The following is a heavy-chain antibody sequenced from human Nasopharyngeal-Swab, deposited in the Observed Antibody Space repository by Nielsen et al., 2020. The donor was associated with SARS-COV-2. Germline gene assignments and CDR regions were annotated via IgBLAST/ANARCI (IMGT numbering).Heavy chain of an antibody. J-gene: IGHJ4*02. V-gene: IGHV4-34*01. D-gene: IGHD4-17*01. CDR3: AGRPDYGDYTGGFDY. Sequence: PGKGLEWIGEINHSGSTNYNPSLKSRVTIPVDTSKNQFSLKLSSVTAADTAVYCCAGRPDYGDYTGGFDYWGQGTLVTVSS. CDR2: INHSGST.